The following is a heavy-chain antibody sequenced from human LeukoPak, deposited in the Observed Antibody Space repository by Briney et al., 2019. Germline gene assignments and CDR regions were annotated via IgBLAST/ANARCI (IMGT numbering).Heavy chain of an antibody. Sequence: GGSLRLSCAASGFTFSDYFMNWVRQAPGKGLEWVSYISSSSSDTTYADSVRGRFTVSRDNAMNSLYLQMNSLRAEDTAVYYCARDLAYGYEEFDYWGQGTLVTVSS. V-gene: IGHV3-11*05. CDR1: GFTFSDYF. J-gene: IGHJ4*02. CDR3: ARDLAYGYEEFDY. D-gene: IGHD5-18*01. CDR2: ISSSSSDT.